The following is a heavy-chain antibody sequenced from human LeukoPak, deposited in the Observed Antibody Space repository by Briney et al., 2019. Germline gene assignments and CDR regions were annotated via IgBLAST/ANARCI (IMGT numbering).Heavy chain of an antibody. V-gene: IGHV1-69*04. CDR2: IIPIFGIA. CDR3: ARDDGGDYKGDYYYYYGMDV. D-gene: IGHD4-17*01. J-gene: IGHJ6*02. CDR1: GGTFSSYA. Sequence: VASVKVSCKASGGTFSSYAISWVRQAPGQGVEWMGRIIPIFGIANYAQKFQGRVTITADKSTSTAYVELSSLRSEDTAVYYCARDDGGDYKGDYYYYYGMDVWGQGTTVTVSS.